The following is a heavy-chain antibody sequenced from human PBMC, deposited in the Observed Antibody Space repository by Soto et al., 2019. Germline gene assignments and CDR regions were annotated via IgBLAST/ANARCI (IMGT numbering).Heavy chain of an antibody. CDR2: ISGNGGNI. D-gene: IGHD3-3*01. V-gene: IGHV3-23*01. CDR1: GFTFSSYA. Sequence: GGSLRLSCAASGFTFSSYAMSWVRQAPGQGLGWVSLISGNGGNINYADSVKGRYTISRDNSKKTVYLQMNSLRAEDTAVYYCAKGKANTVFGVDTLCESWGKQIQVNASS. CDR3: AKGKANTVFGVDTLCES. J-gene: IGHJ4*02.